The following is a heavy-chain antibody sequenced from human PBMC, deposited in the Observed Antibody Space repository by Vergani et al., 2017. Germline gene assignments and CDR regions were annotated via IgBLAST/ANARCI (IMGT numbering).Heavy chain of an antibody. J-gene: IGHJ6*03. CDR3: ARVVVPAANYMDV. CDR1: GFTFSSYW. V-gene: IGHV3-7*01. Sequence: EVQLVESGGGLVQPGGSLRLSCAASGFTFSSYWMSWVRQAPGKGLEWVANIKQDGSEKYYVDSVKGRFTISRDNAKNSLYLQMNSLRAEDTAVYYCARVVVPAANYMDVWGKGTTVTVSS. CDR2: IKQDGSEK. D-gene: IGHD2-2*01.